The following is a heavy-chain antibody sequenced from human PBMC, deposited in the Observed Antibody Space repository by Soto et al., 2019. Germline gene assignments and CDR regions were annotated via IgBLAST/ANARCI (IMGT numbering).Heavy chain of an antibody. Sequence: ASVKVSCKASGGTFSSYAISWVRQAPGKGLEWMGGFDPEDGETIYAQKFQGRVTMTRDTSISTAYMELSRLRSDDTAVYYCAREQYSSSFSNWFDPWGQGTLVTVSS. CDR2: FDPEDGET. J-gene: IGHJ5*02. D-gene: IGHD6-13*01. V-gene: IGHV1-2*02. CDR1: GGTFSSYA. CDR3: AREQYSSSFSNWFDP.